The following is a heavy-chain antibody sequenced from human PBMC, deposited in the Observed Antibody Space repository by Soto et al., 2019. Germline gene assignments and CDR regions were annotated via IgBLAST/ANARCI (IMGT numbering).Heavy chain of an antibody. J-gene: IGHJ4*02. CDR1: GFTFSDYN. V-gene: IGHV3-11*04. CDR2: ISSSGSTI. CDR3: ASPRQSCSSTSCYIN. Sequence: PGGSLSLSCAASGFTFSDYNMSWIRQAPGKGLEWVSYISSSGSTIYYADSVKGRFTISRDNAKNSLYLQMNSLRAEDTAVYYCASPRQSCSSTSCYINWGQGTLVTVSS. D-gene: IGHD2-2*02.